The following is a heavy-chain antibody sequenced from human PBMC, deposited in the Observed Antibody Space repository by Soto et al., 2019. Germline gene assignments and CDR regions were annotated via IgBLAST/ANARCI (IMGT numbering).Heavy chain of an antibody. V-gene: IGHV2-5*02. Sequence: QITLKESGPTLVKPTETLTLTCTLSGFSLSTRGVGVGWIRQPPGKALAWLTLIYWDDDKSYNPSVKSSFTITKNTSKNQICLTMTNTEPVDTATYYCAHRTTAAGVRDYWAKGTRVTVS. CDR3: AHRTTAAGVRDY. D-gene: IGHD4-17*01. CDR1: GFSLSTRGVG. CDR2: IYWDDDK. J-gene: IGHJ4*02.